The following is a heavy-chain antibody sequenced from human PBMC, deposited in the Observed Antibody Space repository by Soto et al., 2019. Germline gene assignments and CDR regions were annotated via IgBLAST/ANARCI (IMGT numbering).Heavy chain of an antibody. CDR2: ISYDGSDE. D-gene: IGHD2-2*01. J-gene: IGHJ4*02. V-gene: IGHV3-30*04. CDR3: ARLGPLGTSGPWRSNYFDY. Sequence: GGSLRLSCAASILMFSNNAMHWVRQSPGKGLEWVAVISYDGSDEHYADSVKGRFTISRDNSKNTLYLQMKSLRVEGTAVYYCARLGPLGTSGPWRSNYFDYWSQGILLTLSS. CDR1: ILMFSNNA.